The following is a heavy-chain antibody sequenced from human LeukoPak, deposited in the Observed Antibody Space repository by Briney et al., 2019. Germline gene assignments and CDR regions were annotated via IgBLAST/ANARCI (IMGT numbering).Heavy chain of an antibody. CDR1: GGTFSSYA. J-gene: IGHJ4*02. Sequence: ASVKVSCXASGGTFSSYAISWVRQAPGQGLEWMGRIIPMFGTANYAQKFQGRVTITTDESKSTAYMELSSLRSEDTAVYYCARAMERYCSGGSCYYFDYWGQGTLVIVSS. CDR3: ARAMERYCSGGSCYYFDY. CDR2: IIPMFGTA. V-gene: IGHV1-69*05. D-gene: IGHD2-15*01.